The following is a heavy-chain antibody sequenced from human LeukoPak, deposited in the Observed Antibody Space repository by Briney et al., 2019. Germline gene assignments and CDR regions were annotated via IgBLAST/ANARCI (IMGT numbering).Heavy chain of an antibody. V-gene: IGHV3-7*01. D-gene: IGHD3-22*01. J-gene: IGHJ4*02. CDR1: GFTFSSYW. Sequence: GGSLRLSCAASGFTFSSYWMSWVRQAPGKGLEWVANIKQDGSEEYYVDSVKGRFTISRDNAKNSLYLQMNSLRAEDTAVYYCARLAADYYDSSGYYYPVRVYFDYWGQGTLVTVSS. CDR2: IKQDGSEE. CDR3: ARLAADYYDSSGYYYPVRVYFDY.